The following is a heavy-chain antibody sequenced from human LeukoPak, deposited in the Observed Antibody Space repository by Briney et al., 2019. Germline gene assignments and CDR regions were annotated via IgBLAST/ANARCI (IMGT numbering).Heavy chain of an antibody. J-gene: IGHJ4*02. D-gene: IGHD3-3*01. CDR2: ISSSGSTI. CDR1: GFTFSDYY. Sequence: GGSLRLSCAASGFTFSDYYMSWIRQAPGKGLEWVSYISSSGSTIYYADSVKGRFTISRDNAKNSLYLQMNSLRAEDTAVYYCARDPPRHYDFWGGYAFFDYWGQGTLVTVSS. CDR3: ARDPPRHYDFWGGYAFFDY. V-gene: IGHV3-11*01.